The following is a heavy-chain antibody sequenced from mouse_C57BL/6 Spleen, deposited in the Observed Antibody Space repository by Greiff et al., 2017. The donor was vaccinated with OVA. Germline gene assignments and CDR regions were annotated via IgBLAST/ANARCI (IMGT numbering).Heavy chain of an antibody. CDR1: GYTFTSYG. D-gene: IGHD2-5*01. CDR2: IYPRSGNT. V-gene: IGHV1-81*01. CDR3: ARWDSNYPFAY. Sequence: QVQLQQSGAELARPGASVKLSCKASGYTFTSYGISWVKQRTGPGLEWIGEIYPRSGNTYYNEKFKGKATLTVDTSSSTAYMELHSLTSEDSAVYFCARWDSNYPFAYWGQGTLVTVSA. J-gene: IGHJ3*01.